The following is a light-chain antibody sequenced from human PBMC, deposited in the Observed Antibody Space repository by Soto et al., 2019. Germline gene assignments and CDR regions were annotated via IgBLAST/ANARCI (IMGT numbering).Light chain of an antibody. CDR3: QQVNSYPLT. CDR1: QCINNY. V-gene: IGKV1-9*01. CDR2: ATS. Sequence: DMQLTQSPSFLSTCVGDRVSITCRASQCINNYLAWYQQKPGKAPNLLIYATSTLQSGVPSRFSGSGSGTEFTLTISSLQPEDFAAYYCQQVNSYPLTFGGGTKVDI. J-gene: IGKJ4*01.